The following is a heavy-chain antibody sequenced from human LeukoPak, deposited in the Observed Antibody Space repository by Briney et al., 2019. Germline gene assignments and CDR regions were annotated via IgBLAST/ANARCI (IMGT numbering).Heavy chain of an antibody. V-gene: IGHV4-59*08. CDR1: DGSMGTYY. CDR3: ARHVPGYSGYDPNWFDP. Sequence: SETLSLTCSVSDGSMGTYYWGWIRQPPGKRLEWIGYIYYSGSTTYDPSLKSRVTISVDTSKNQFSLKLSSVTAADTAVYYCARHVPGYSGYDPNWFDPWGQGTLVTVSS. D-gene: IGHD5-12*01. J-gene: IGHJ5*02. CDR2: IYYSGST.